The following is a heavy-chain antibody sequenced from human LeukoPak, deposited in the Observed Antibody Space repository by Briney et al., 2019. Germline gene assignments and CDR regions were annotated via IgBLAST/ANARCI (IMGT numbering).Heavy chain of an antibody. V-gene: IGHV4-59*01. Sequence: PSETLSLTCTVSGGSISSYYWSWTRQPPGKGLEGIGYIYYSGSTNYNPSLKSRVTISVDASKNQFSLKLSPVTAADTAVYYCARAPVAVTGWFDPWGQGTLVTVSS. CDR2: IYYSGST. CDR1: GGSISSYY. CDR3: ARAPVAVTGWFDP. J-gene: IGHJ5*02. D-gene: IGHD6-19*01.